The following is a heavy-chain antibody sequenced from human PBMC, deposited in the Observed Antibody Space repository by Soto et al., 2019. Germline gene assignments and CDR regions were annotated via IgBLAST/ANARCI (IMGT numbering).Heavy chain of an antibody. CDR3: AHSPRIAAADYYYYYYGMDV. J-gene: IGHJ6*02. Sequence: ASGPTLVNPTQTLTLTCTFSGFSLSTSGVGVGWIRQPPGKALEWLALIYWNDDKRYSPSLKSRLTITKDTSKNQVVLTMTNMDPVDTATYYCAHSPRIAAADYYYYYYGMDVWGQGTTVTVSS. D-gene: IGHD6-13*01. V-gene: IGHV2-5*01. CDR2: IYWNDDK. CDR1: GFSLSTSGVG.